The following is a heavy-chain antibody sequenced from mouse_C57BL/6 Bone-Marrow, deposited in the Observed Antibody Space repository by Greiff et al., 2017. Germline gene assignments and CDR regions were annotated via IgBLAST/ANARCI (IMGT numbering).Heavy chain of an antibody. J-gene: IGHJ3*01. V-gene: IGHV5-9*01. D-gene: IGHD2-12*01. Sequence: EVHLVGSGGGLVKPGGSLKLSCAASGFTFSSYTMSWVSQTPEQRLEWVATISGGGGNTYYPVSVKGRFTISRDNAKNTRYLQMSSLRSEDTALYYCARHEDYTWFAYWGQGTLVTVSA. CDR3: ARHEDYTWFAY. CDR2: ISGGGGNT. CDR1: GFTFSSYT.